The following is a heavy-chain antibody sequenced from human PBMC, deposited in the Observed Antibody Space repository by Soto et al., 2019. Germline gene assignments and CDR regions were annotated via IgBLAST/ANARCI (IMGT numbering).Heavy chain of an antibody. J-gene: IGHJ4*02. CDR3: ARDPKTSGGQHWAFNYFDS. Sequence: QVQLVESGGGVVQPGRSLRLSCAASGFTSSTYAMHWVRQAPGKGPEWVALISYDGTNKFYADSVKGRFTISRDNSKSTLYLQVDSLRPEDAAVYYCARDPKTSGGQHWAFNYFDSWGQGTLVTVSS. D-gene: IGHD7-27*01. CDR2: ISYDGTNK. V-gene: IGHV3-30-3*01. CDR1: GFTSSTYA.